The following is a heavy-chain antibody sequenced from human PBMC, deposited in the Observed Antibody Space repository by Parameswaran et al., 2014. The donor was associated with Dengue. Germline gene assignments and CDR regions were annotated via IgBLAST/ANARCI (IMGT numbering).Heavy chain of an antibody. Sequence: WIRQPPGKGLEWIGSIYYSGSTYYNPSLKSRVTISVDTSKNQFSLKLSSVTAADTAVYYCARHDYGDYGAFDIWGQGTMVTVSS. CDR3: ARHDYGDYGAFDI. D-gene: IGHD4-17*01. V-gene: IGHV4-39*01. CDR2: IYYSGST. J-gene: IGHJ3*02.